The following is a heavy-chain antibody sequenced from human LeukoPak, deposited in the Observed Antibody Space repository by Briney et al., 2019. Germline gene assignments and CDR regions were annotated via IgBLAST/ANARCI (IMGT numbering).Heavy chain of an antibody. CDR1: GFAFSSYW. V-gene: IGHV3-74*01. D-gene: IGHD2-15*01. J-gene: IGHJ4*02. CDR3: ARDFCSGGSCYSVADY. CDR2: INSDGSST. Sequence: GGSLRLSCAASGFAFSSYWMHWVRQAPGKGLVWVSRINSDGSSTSYADSVKGRFTISRDNAKNTLYLQMNSLRAEDTAVYYCARDFCSGGSCYSVADYWGQGTLVTVSS.